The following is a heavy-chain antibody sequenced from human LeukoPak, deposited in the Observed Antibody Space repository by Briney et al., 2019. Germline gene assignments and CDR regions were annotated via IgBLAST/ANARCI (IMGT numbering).Heavy chain of an antibody. CDR2: IYHSGST. Sequence: PSETLALTCTVSGYSISSGYYWGWIRQPPGKRLEWIGSIYHSGSTYYNPSLKSRVTISVDTSKTQFSLKLSSVTAADTAVYYCARGDFWSGYYYNYWGQGTLVTVSS. CDR1: GYSISSGYY. V-gene: IGHV4-38-2*02. CDR3: ARGDFWSGYYYNY. J-gene: IGHJ4*02. D-gene: IGHD3-3*01.